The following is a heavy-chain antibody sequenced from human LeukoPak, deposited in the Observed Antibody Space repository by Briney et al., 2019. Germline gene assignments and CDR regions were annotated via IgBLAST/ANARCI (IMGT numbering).Heavy chain of an antibody. J-gene: IGHJ4*02. CDR1: GFTFSSYG. CDR2: ISYDGSSK. Sequence: GRSLRLSCAASGFTFSSYGMHWVRQAPGKGLEWVAVISYDGSSKYYADSVKGRFTISRDNSKNTLYLQMNSLRAEDTAVYYCAKALDPKYGDYGDYWGQGTLVTVSS. V-gene: IGHV3-30*18. CDR3: AKALDPKYGDYGDY. D-gene: IGHD4-17*01.